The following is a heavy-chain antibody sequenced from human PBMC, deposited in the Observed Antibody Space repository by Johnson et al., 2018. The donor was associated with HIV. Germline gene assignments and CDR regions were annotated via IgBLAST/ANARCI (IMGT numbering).Heavy chain of an antibody. CDR3: ARDDTSYGSDV. CDR1: GFTFSDYY. D-gene: IGHD3-10*01. Sequence: VQLLESGGGLVKPGGSLRLSCAASGFTFSDYYMSWIRQAPGKGLEWVSYISSSGTTMYYADSVRGRFSISRDNAKNSLYLQMNSLRAEDTAVYYCARDDTSYGSDVWGQGTMVTVSS. J-gene: IGHJ3*01. V-gene: IGHV3-11*04. CDR2: ISSSGTTM.